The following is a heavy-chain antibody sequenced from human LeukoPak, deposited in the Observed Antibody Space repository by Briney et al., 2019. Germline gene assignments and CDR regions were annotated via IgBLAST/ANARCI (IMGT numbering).Heavy chain of an antibody. D-gene: IGHD3-22*01. Sequence: SETLSLTCTVSGGSISSSSYYWGWIRQPPGKGLEWIGSIYYSGSTYYNPSLKSRVTISVDTSKNQFSLKLSSVTAADTAVYYCARFKRGGGYYGNWFDPWGQGTLVTVSS. CDR2: IYYSGST. J-gene: IGHJ5*02. V-gene: IGHV4-39*07. CDR3: ARFKRGGGYYGNWFDP. CDR1: GGSISSSSYY.